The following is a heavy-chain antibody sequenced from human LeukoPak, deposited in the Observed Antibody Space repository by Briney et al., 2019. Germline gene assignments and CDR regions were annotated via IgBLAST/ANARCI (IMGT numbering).Heavy chain of an antibody. J-gene: IGHJ3*02. D-gene: IGHD1-26*01. Sequence: SETLSLTCAVYGGSFSGYYWSWIRQPPGKGLEWIGYIYYSGSTNYNPSLKSRVTISVDTSKNQFSLKLSSVTAADTAVYYCARTVGGEAFDIWGQGTMVTVSS. V-gene: IGHV4-59*08. CDR1: GGSFSGYY. CDR3: ARTVGGEAFDI. CDR2: IYYSGST.